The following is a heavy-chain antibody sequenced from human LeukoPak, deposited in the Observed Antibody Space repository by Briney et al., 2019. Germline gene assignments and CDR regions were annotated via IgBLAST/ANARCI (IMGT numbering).Heavy chain of an antibody. CDR3: AKETGIVEATTRYYYYYMDV. Sequence: PGGPLRLSCRAPGFTFSSYVMNWVRQAPGKGLEWVSGISGSGANTFYADSANGRFTISRDSSKSTLYLQMNSLRAEDTAVYYCAKETGIVEATTRYYYYYMDVWGKGTTVTVS. D-gene: IGHD1-26*01. CDR1: GFTFSSYV. V-gene: IGHV3-23*01. J-gene: IGHJ6*03. CDR2: ISGSGANT.